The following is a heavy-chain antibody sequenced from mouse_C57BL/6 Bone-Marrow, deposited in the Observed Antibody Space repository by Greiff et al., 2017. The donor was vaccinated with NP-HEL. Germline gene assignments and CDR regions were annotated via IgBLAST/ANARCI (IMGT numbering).Heavy chain of an antibody. V-gene: IGHV1-81*01. CDR3: AQGDTTVVADAMDY. CDR2: VYPRSGNT. D-gene: IGHD1-1*01. CDR1: GYTFTSYG. J-gene: IGHJ4*01. Sequence: VQLQESGAELARPGASVKLSCKASGYTFTSYGISWVKQRTGQGLEWIGEVYPRSGNTYYNEKFKGKATLTADKSSSTAYMELRSLTSEDSAVYFCAQGDTTVVADAMDYWGQGTSVTVSS.